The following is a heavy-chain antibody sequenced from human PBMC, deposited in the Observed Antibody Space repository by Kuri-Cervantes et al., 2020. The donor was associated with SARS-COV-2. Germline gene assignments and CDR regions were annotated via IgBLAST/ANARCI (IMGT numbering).Heavy chain of an antibody. J-gene: IGHJ6*02. D-gene: IGHD3-3*01. Sequence: GGSLRLSCAASGFTFSSYSMTWVRQAPGKGREWFSSISSSSSYIYYADSVKGRFTISRDNAKNSLYLQMNSLRAEDTAVYYCARVSVAETYYDFWSGYYYYGMDVWGQGTTVTVSS. CDR3: ARVSVAETYYDFWSGYYYYGMDV. CDR1: GFTFSSYS. CDR2: ISSSSSYI. V-gene: IGHV3-21*01.